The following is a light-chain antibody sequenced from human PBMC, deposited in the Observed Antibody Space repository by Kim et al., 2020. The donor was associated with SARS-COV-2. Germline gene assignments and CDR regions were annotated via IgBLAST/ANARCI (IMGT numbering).Light chain of an antibody. CDR1: QSVSSY. V-gene: IGKV1-39*01. CDR3: QQTYSTPRT. Sequence: ASVGDRVTMTCRASQSVSSYFNWYQQKPGKAPKLLIYAASSLQSGVPSRFSGSGSGTDFTLTISSLQPEDFATYYCQQTYSTPRTFGQGTKVDIK. J-gene: IGKJ1*01. CDR2: AAS.